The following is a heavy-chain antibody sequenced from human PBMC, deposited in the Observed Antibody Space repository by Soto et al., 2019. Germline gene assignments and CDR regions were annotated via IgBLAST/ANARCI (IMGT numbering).Heavy chain of an antibody. CDR2: IYYSGST. D-gene: IGHD3-3*01. CDR3: ARHLTYDFWSGYYPDYYMDV. V-gene: IGHV4-39*01. CDR1: GGSISSSSYY. Sequence: SETLSLTCTVSGGSISSSSYYWGWIRQPPGKGLEWIGSIYYSGSTYYNPSLKSRVTISVDTSKNQFSLKLSSVTAADTAVYYCARHLTYDFWSGYYPDYYMDVWGKGTTVTVSS. J-gene: IGHJ6*03.